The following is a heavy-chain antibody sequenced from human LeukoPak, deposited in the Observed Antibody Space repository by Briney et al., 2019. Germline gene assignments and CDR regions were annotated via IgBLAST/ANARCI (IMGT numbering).Heavy chain of an antibody. V-gene: IGHV1-69*13. CDR3: ARGVYCSGGSCYHGHFDY. Sequence: ASVKVSCKASGGTSSSYAISWVRQAPGQGLEWMGGIIPIFGPANYAQKFQGRVTITADESTSTAYMELSSLRSEDTAVYYCARGVYCSGGSCYHGHFDYWGQGTLVTVSS. D-gene: IGHD2-15*01. J-gene: IGHJ4*02. CDR1: GGTSSSYA. CDR2: IIPIFGPA.